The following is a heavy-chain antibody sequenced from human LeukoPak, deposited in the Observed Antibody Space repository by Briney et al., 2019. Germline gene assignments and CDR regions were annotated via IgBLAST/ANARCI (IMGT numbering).Heavy chain of an antibody. V-gene: IGHV4-34*01. D-gene: IGHD2-21*02. J-gene: IGHJ4*02. CDR1: GGSFSGYY. Sequence: PSETLSLTCAVYGGSFSGYYWSWIRQPPGKGLEWIGEINHSGSTNYNPSLKSRVTISIDTSKNQFSLKLSSVTAADTALYYCARRGDCGRDCYHSEYFDYWGQGTLVTVSS. CDR2: INHSGST. CDR3: ARRGDCGRDCYHSEYFDY.